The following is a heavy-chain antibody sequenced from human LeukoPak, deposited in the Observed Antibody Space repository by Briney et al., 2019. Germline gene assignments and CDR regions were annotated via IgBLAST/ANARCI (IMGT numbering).Heavy chain of an antibody. CDR1: GDSISRSGYY. V-gene: IGHV4-39*02. J-gene: IGHJ2*01. CDR3: ARVPYYFDLSGSSFEV. CDR2: IYYTGST. D-gene: IGHD3-22*01. Sequence: KPSETLSLTRAVSGDSISRSGYYWAWIRLPPWKGLEWIGDIYYTGSTSYNSSLKSRVIMSVDTSKNHFSLNLSSVTAADTAVYYCARVPYYFDLSGSSFEVWGRGAVVTVSS.